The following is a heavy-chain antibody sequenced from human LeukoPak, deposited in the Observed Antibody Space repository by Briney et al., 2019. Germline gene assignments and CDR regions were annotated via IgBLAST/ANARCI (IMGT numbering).Heavy chain of an antibody. CDR1: GGTFSSYA. V-gene: IGHV1-69*04. CDR3: AAWLYYDFWSGYRGDY. J-gene: IGHJ4*02. D-gene: IGHD3-3*01. CDR2: IIPILGIA. Sequence: SVKVSCKASGGTFSSYAISWVRQAPGQGLEWMGRIIPILGIANYAQKFQGRVTITADKSTSTAYMELSSLRSEDTAVYYCAAWLYYDFWSGYRGDYWGQGTLVTVSS.